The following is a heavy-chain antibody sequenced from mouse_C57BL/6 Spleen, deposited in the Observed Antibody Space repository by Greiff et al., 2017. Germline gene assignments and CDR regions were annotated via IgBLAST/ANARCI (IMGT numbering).Heavy chain of an antibody. V-gene: IGHV1-82*01. CDR1: GYAFSSSW. J-gene: IGHJ1*03. D-gene: IGHD2-1*01. Sequence: QVQLQQSGPELVKPGASVKISCKASGYAFSSSWMNWVKQRPGKGLEWIGRIYPGDGDTNYNGKFKGKATLTADKSSSTAYMQLSSLTSEDSAVYFCARYGNYGNGYFDVWGTGTTVTVSS. CDR3: ARYGNYGNGYFDV. CDR2: IYPGDGDT.